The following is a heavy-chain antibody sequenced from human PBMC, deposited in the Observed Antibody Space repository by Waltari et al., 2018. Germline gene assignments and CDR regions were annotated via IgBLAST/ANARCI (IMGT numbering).Heavy chain of an antibody. CDR3: ARDSLVTSSSSLTQTYYYYGMDV. V-gene: IGHV3-48*03. CDR2: ISSSGSTI. CDR1: GFPFSSYE. J-gene: IGHJ6*02. D-gene: IGHD6-6*01. Sequence: EVQLVESGGGLVQPGGSLRLSCAASGFPFSSYEMNWVRQAPGKGLGWVSYISSSGSTIYYADSVKGRFTISRDNAKNSLYLQMNSLRAEDTAVYYCARDSLVTSSSSLTQTYYYYGMDVWGQGTTVTVSS.